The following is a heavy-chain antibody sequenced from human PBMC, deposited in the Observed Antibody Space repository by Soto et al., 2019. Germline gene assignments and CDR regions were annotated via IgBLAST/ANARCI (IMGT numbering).Heavy chain of an antibody. CDR2: ISAYNGNT. D-gene: IGHD5-18*01. J-gene: IGHJ4*02. V-gene: IGHV1-18*04. Sequence: WASVKVSCKASGYTFTSYGISWVRQAPGQGLEWMGWISAYNGNTNYARKLQGRVTMTTDTSTSTAYMELRSLRSDDTAVYYCAYQEGYSYGLTNPMNMLQTEDWGQGTLVT. CDR1: GYTFTSYG. CDR3: AYQEGYSYGLTNPMNMLQTED.